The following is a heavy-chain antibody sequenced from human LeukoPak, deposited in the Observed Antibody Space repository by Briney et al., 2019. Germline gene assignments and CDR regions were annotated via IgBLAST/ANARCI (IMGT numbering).Heavy chain of an antibody. CDR2: SFYHGTT. Sequence: GSLRLSCTASGFSFSTYSMNWVRQFPGKGLEWIGYSFYHGTTKYNPSLNSRVTISVDRSKNQFSLKLDSVTAADTAVYYCARLQPHGSSDYWGQGALVTVSS. CDR1: GFSFSTYS. J-gene: IGHJ4*02. CDR3: ARLQPHGSSDY. D-gene: IGHD3-10*01. V-gene: IGHV4-59*08.